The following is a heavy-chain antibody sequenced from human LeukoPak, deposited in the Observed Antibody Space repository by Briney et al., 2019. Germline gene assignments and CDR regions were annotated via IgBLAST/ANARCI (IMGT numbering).Heavy chain of an antibody. J-gene: IGHJ4*02. CDR2: IKGDGSGK. D-gene: IGHD1-26*01. V-gene: IGHV3-7*01. CDR1: GFTLSRHW. Sequence: GGSLRLSCAASGFTLSRHWMDWVRQAPGKGLEWVANIKGDGSGKEYVESVKGRFTISRDNAKNSLYLQMNSLRAEDTAVYYWRAESSRSWEGYWRQGTLVPVSS. CDR3: RAESSRSWEGY.